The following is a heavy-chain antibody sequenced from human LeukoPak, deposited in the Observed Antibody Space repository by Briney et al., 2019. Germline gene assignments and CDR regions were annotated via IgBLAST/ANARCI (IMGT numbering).Heavy chain of an antibody. Sequence: GGSLGLSCAASGFTFSSYAIHWVRQAPGKGLEWVSVVSYDGSNKYYTNSVKGRFTISRDNSKNTLYLQMNSLRVEDTAVYYCAKRWSGYLGDYWGQGTLVTVSS. CDR3: AKRWSGYLGDY. CDR1: GFTFSSYA. J-gene: IGHJ4*02. V-gene: IGHV3-30*04. D-gene: IGHD3-3*01. CDR2: VSYDGSNK.